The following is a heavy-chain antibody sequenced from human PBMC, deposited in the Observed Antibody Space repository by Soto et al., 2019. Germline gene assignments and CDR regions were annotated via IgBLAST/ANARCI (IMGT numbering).Heavy chain of an antibody. J-gene: IGHJ4*02. CDR1: GFTFSNYG. CDR2: IWYHGKNK. Sequence: QVQLVESGGGVVQPGRSLRLSCAASGFTFSNYGMHWVRQAPGKGLEWVAVIWYHGKNKYYADSVKGRFTISRDNSKNTMYLQMNCLRAEDTAVYFCARDRDPGQWLTTNYFYYWGQGTLVTVSS. D-gene: IGHD6-19*01. CDR3: ARDRDPGQWLTTNYFYY. V-gene: IGHV3-33*01.